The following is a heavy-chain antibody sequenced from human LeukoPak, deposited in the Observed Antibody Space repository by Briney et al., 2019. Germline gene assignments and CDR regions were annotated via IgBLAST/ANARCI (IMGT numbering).Heavy chain of an antibody. Sequence: GGSLRLPCAASGLTVSSSYMSWVRQAPGKGLEWVSIIYNDGSTYYADSMKGRFTISRDNSKNTLYLQVNSLRAEDTAMYYCARNILFAFDIWGQGTKVTVSS. CDR3: ARNILFAFDI. CDR1: GLTVSSSY. CDR2: IYNDGST. J-gene: IGHJ3*02. V-gene: IGHV3-53*01.